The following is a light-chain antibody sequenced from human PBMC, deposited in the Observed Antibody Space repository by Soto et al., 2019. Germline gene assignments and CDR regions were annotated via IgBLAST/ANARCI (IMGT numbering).Light chain of an antibody. CDR3: QQYETFSGT. J-gene: IGKJ1*01. CDR1: LPISNY. Sequence: DIQMTQSPSSLSASIGDRVTITCRASLPISNYLAWYQQKPGKAPKLLIYDASSLESGVPSRFSGSGSGTKFTLTIASLQPDDFATYYCQQYETFSGTFGPGTKVDIK. CDR2: DAS. V-gene: IGKV1-5*01.